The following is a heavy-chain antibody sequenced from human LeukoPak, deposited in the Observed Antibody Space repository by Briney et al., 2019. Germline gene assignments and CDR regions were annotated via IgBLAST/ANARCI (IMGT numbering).Heavy chain of an antibody. CDR2: ISSSSSYI. Sequence: PGGSLRLSCAASGFTFSGYSMNWLRQAPGKGLEWVSSISSSSSYIYYADSVKGRFTISRDNAKNSLYLQMNSLRAEDTAVYSCATDFPKPHSLPRRGYYSDYSGPGTLVTVSS. D-gene: IGHD1-14*01. J-gene: IGHJ4*02. CDR1: GFTFSGYS. CDR3: ATDFPKPHSLPRRGYYSDY. V-gene: IGHV3-21*01.